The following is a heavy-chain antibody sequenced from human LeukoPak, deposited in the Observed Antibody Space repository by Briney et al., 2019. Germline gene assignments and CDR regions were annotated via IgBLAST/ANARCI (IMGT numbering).Heavy chain of an antibody. CDR3: ARYVPGAMRWSGYERYYYYYYYMDV. CDR2: IFISGNT. Sequence: SETLSLTCTVSGGSISSSTNYWGWIRQPPGKELEWLGSIFISGNTYYNPSLRGRVAISVDTSKNQFSLKLSSVTAADTAVYYCARYVPGAMRWSGYERYYYYYYYMDVWGKGTTVTVSS. V-gene: IGHV4-39*07. J-gene: IGHJ6*03. CDR1: GGSISSSTNY. D-gene: IGHD3-3*01.